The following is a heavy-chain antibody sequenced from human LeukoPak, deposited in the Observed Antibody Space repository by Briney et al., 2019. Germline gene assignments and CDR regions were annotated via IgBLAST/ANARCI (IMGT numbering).Heavy chain of an antibody. J-gene: IGHJ6*02. CDR3: ASSEGPNHYYYYYGMDV. D-gene: IGHD3-10*01. V-gene: IGHV3-53*01. CDR2: IYSGGST. Sequence: GGSLRLSCAASGFTVSSNYMSWVRQAPGKGLEWVSVIYSGGSTYYADSVKGRFTISRDNSKSTLYLQMNSLRAEDTAVYYCASSEGPNHYYYYYGMDVWGQGTTVTVSS. CDR1: GFTVSSNY.